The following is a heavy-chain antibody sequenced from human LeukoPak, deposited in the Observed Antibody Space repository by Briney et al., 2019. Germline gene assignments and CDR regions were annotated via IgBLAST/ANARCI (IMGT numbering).Heavy chain of an antibody. J-gene: IGHJ4*02. D-gene: IGHD3-10*01. CDR3: AKDREYYYGSGSDY. Sequence: GGSLRLSCATSGLTFRSYSMDWVRQAPGKGLEWVAVISYDGSNKYYADFVKGRFTISRDNSKNTLYLQMNSLRAEDTAVYYCAKDREYYYGSGSDYWGQGTLVTVSS. CDR2: ISYDGSNK. CDR1: GLTFRSYS. V-gene: IGHV3-30*18.